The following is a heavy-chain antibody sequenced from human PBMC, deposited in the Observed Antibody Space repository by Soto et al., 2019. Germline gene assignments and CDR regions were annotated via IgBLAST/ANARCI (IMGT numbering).Heavy chain of an antibody. CDR3: ARDRYSSQVHYYYGMDV. CDR2: IYYSGST. V-gene: IGHV4-31*03. Sequence: SETLSLTCTVSCGSISNGGYYWSWIRQDPGKGLEWIGYIYYSGSTYYNPSLKSRITISVDTSKNQFSLKLRSVTAADTAVYYCARDRYSSQVHYYYGMDVWGQGTTVTVSS. J-gene: IGHJ6*02. CDR1: CGSISNGGYY. D-gene: IGHD6-19*01.